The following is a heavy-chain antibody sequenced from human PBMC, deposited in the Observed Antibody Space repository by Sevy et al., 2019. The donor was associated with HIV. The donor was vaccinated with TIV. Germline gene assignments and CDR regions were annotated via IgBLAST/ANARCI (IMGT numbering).Heavy chain of an antibody. CDR2: TKSKTDGGTT. Sequence: GGSLRLSCAGSGITFSNTWMSWVRQAPGKGLEWIGRTKSKTDGGTTDYAAPVKGRFSISRDDSKNTLYLQMNSLKTEDTAAYYCTTQWFWGQGTLVTVSS. CDR1: GITFSNTW. J-gene: IGHJ4*02. D-gene: IGHD3-22*01. CDR3: TTQWF. V-gene: IGHV3-15*01.